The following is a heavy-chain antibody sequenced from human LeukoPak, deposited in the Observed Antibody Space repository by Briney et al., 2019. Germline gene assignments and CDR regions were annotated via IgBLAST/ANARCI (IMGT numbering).Heavy chain of an antibody. Sequence: GESLKISCTGSGYSFTSYWIGWVRQMPGKGLEWMGIIYPGDSDTRDSPSFQGQVTISADKSISTAYLQWSSLKASDTAMYYCARLRGRDGYNHPLLDYWGQGTLVTVSS. D-gene: IGHD5-24*01. CDR3: ARLRGRDGYNHPLLDY. CDR2: IYPGDSDT. CDR1: GYSFTSYW. J-gene: IGHJ4*02. V-gene: IGHV5-51*01.